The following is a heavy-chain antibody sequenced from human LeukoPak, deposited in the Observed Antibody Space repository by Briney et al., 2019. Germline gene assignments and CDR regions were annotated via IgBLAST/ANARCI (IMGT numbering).Heavy chain of an antibody. Sequence: ASVKVSCKASGYTFTGYYMHWVRQAPGQGLEWMGWINPNSGGTNYAQKFQGRVTMTRDTSISTAYMELSRLRSDDTAVYYCAREAIAAAGVVSTLLYWGQGTLVTVSS. CDR2: INPNSGGT. CDR3: AREAIAAAGVVSTLLY. V-gene: IGHV1-2*02. D-gene: IGHD6-13*01. J-gene: IGHJ4*02. CDR1: GYTFTGYY.